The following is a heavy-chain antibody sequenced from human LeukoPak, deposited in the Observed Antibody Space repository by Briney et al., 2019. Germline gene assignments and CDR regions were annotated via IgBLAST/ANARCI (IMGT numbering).Heavy chain of an antibody. CDR3: ARDGPAAIFDY. CDR2: IYSGGST. CDR1: GFTFSSYA. D-gene: IGHD2-2*01. V-gene: IGHV3-66*01. J-gene: IGHJ4*02. Sequence: GGSLRLSCAASGFTFSSYAMSWVRQAPGKGLEWVSVIYSGGSTYYADSVKGRFTISRDNSKNTLYLQMNSLRAEDTAVYYCARDGPAAIFDYWGQGTLVTVSS.